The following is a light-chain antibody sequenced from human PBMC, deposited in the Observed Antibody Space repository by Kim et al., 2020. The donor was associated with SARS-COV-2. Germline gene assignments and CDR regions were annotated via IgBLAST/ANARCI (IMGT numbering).Light chain of an antibody. J-gene: IGLJ3*02. CDR1: ALAKNL. Sequence: PGQEATIPWSGQALAKNLSYWYPEKPGKTPWLVIYEYSNRPPGIPGEFLGSSSGTPAPLTISGSQVGNEADFYFYSADSSRNLWVFGGGTQLTVL. V-gene: IGLV3-10*01. CDR3: YSADSSRNLWV. CDR2: EYS.